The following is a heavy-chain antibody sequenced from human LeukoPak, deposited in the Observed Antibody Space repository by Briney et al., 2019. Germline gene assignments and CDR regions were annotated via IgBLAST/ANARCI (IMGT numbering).Heavy chain of an antibody. CDR2: INPGDGTT. J-gene: IGHJ4*02. V-gene: IGHV1-46*01. D-gene: IGHD2-21*01. Sequence: GSVKVSCKASGYTFTTYSMHWVRQAPGQGLEWMGIINPGDGTTNFAQKFQGRVTMTRDTSTSTVYMELSSLRSEDTAVYYCARVRIHRAVDYWGQGTLVTVSS. CDR1: GYTFTTYS. CDR3: ARVRIHRAVDY.